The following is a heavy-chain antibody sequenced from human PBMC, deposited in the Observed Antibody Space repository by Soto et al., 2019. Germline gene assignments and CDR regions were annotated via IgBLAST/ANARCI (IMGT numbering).Heavy chain of an antibody. CDR1: GGSFSGYY. V-gene: IGHV4-34*01. D-gene: IGHD2-2*01. J-gene: IGHJ5*02. CDR2: INHSGST. CDR3: ARDVTSNPHRFEP. Sequence: PSETLSLTCAVYGGSFSGYYWSWIRQPPGKGLEWIGEINHSGSTNYNPSLKSRVTISVDTSKNQFSLKLSSVTAADTAVYYCARDVTSNPHRFEPWGHGTLVTVSS.